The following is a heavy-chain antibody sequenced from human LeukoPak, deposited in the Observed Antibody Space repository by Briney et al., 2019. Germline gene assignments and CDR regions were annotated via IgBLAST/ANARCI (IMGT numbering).Heavy chain of an antibody. CDR3: ARAGGYPLNWFDP. D-gene: IGHD5-12*01. CDR1: GGSLSSYY. V-gene: IGHV4-59*01. J-gene: IGHJ5*02. CDR2: IYYSGST. Sequence: SETLSLTCTVSGGSLSSYYWSWIRQPPGKGLEWIGYIYYSGSTNYNPSLKSRVTISVDTSKNQFSLKLSSVTAADTAVYYCARAGGYPLNWFDPWGQGTLVTVSS.